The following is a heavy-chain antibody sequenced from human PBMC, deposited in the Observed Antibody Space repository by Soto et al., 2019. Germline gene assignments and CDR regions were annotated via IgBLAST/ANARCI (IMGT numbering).Heavy chain of an antibody. D-gene: IGHD1-1*01. V-gene: IGHV3-66*01. CDR2: IYSVGAT. CDR1: GFTVRNNY. J-gene: IGHJ4*02. CDR3: ARDGTYNWV. Sequence: EVQLVESGGGLVQPGGSRRLSCAASGFTVRNNYMRWVRQAPGKGLEWVSLIYSVGATYYADSVKGRFTISRDNSKNTLYLQMNSLRAEDTAVYYCARDGTYNWVGGQGILVTVSS.